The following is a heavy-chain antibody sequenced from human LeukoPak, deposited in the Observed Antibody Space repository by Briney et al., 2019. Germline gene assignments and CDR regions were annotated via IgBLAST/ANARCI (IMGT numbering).Heavy chain of an antibody. CDR3: AKHWAH. CDR1: TFTFSSYW. CDR2: INGDGTRT. J-gene: IGHJ4*02. V-gene: IGHV3-74*01. D-gene: IGHD7-27*01. Sequence: PGGSLRLSCAASTFTFSSYWMHWVRQAPGKGLVWVSRINGDGTRTDYADSVKGRFTISRDNSKSTLHLQMNSPRVEDTAVYYCAKHWAHWGQGTLVTVFS.